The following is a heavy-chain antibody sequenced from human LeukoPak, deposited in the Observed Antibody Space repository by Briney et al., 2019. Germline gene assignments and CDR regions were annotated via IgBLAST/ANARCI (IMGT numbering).Heavy chain of an antibody. V-gene: IGHV3-11*01. CDR2: ISSSGSTI. CDR1: GFTLSDYY. D-gene: IGHD4-17*01. J-gene: IGHJ4*02. Sequence: GGSLRLSCAVSGFTLSDYYMSWIRQAPGKGLEWVSYISSSGSTIYYADSVKDRFTLSRDNAKNSLYLQMNSLRAEDTAVYYCARGEVYGDFNYWGQGTLVTVSS. CDR3: ARGEVYGDFNY.